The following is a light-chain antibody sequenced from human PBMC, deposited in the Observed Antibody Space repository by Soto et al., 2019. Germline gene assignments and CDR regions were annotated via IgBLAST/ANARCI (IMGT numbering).Light chain of an antibody. CDR2: EVS. CDR1: SSDVGGYNY. J-gene: IGLJ2*01. Sequence: QSVLTQPASVSGSPGQSITISCTGTSSDVGGYNYVSWYQQHPGKAPKLMIYEVSNRPSGVSNRFSGSKSGNTASLTISGLQAEDEADYYCSSYTSSSTVVFGGGPTVTVL. CDR3: SSYTSSSTVV. V-gene: IGLV2-14*01.